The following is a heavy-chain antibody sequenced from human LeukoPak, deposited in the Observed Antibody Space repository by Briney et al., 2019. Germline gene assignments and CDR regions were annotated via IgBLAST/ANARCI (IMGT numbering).Heavy chain of an antibody. V-gene: IGHV3-7*03. Sequence: GGSLRLSCAASGFTFSDYAMSWARQAPGKGLEWVASIDHNGNVNYYVDSVKGRFTISRDNAKNSLYLQMSNLRAEDTAVYFCARGGGLDVWGQGATVTVSS. D-gene: IGHD3-16*01. J-gene: IGHJ6*02. CDR3: ARGGGLDV. CDR1: GFTFSDYA. CDR2: IDHNGNVN.